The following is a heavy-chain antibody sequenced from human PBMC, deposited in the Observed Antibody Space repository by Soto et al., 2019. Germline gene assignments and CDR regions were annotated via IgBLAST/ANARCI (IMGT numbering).Heavy chain of an antibody. CDR1: GFTLTTYA. CDR2: MNGAGTST. D-gene: IGHD3-16*01. V-gene: IGHV3-23*01. CDR3: VGGGADHYQFGMDV. J-gene: IGHJ6*02. Sequence: VQVLGSGGGLAQPGGSLRLSCAASGFTLTTYAMTWVRQPPGKGLEWVSSMNGAGTSTSYADSVKGRFTMSRDYSKNTLFLEMNSLRAEDTAVYYCVGGGADHYQFGMDVWGQGTTVIVSS.